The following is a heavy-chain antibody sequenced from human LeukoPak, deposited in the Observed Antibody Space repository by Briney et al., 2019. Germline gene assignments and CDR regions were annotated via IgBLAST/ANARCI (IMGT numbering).Heavy chain of an antibody. CDR1: GFTFSTYA. CDR2: VNSNGGNT. V-gene: IGHV3-64*01. D-gene: IGHD3-9*01. Sequence: GGSLRLSCAASGFTFSTYALHWLRQAPGQGLEFASGVNSNGGNTYYANSAKGRFTIYRDNCQNTLYLQMGSLRPEDMAVYHCARVILTGYYYDSWGQGTLVTVSS. CDR3: ARVILTGYYYDS. J-gene: IGHJ4*02.